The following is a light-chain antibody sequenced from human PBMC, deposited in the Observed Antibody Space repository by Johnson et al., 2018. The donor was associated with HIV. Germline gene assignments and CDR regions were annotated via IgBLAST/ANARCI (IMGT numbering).Light chain of an antibody. CDR3: GTWDSRLNVYL. V-gene: IGLV1-51*02. J-gene: IGLJ1*01. Sequence: QSVLTQPPSVSAAPGQKVTISCSGSNSNIGNNYVSWYQQLPGTAPKLLIYESTNRPSGIPDRFSGSKSGTSATLGISGLQTGDEADYYCGTWDSRLNVYLCGTGTMVTVL. CDR1: NSNIGNNY. CDR2: EST.